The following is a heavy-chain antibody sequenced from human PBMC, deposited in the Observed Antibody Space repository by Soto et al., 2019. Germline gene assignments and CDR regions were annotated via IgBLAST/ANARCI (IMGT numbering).Heavy chain of an antibody. V-gene: IGHV2-70*01. CDR2: IDWDDDK. CDR1: GFSLSTSGMC. CDR3: ARIPFYGDYYYGMDV. Sequence: GSGPTLVNPTQTLTLTCTFSGFSLSTSGMCVSWIRQPPGKALEWLALIDWDDDKYYSTSLKTRLTISKDTSKNQVVLTMTNMEPVDTATYYCARIPFYGDYYYGMDVWGQGTTVTVSS. D-gene: IGHD4-17*01. J-gene: IGHJ6*02.